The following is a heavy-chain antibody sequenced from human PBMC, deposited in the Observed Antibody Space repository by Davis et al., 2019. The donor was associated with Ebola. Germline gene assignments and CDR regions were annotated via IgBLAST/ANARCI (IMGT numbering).Heavy chain of an antibody. J-gene: IGHJ4*02. D-gene: IGHD3-22*01. V-gene: IGHV4-4*02. CDR2: IYHSGST. CDR1: GGSISSSNW. Sequence: MPSETLSLTCAVSGGSISSSNWWSWVRQPPGKGLEWIGEIYHSGSTNYNPSLKSRVTISVDKSKNKFSLKLSSVTAADTAVYYCARDGGYYDSTSHGLFDYWGQGTLVTVSS. CDR3: ARDGGYYDSTSHGLFDY.